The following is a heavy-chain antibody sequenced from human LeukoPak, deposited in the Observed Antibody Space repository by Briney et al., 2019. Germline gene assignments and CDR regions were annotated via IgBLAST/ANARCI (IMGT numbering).Heavy chain of an antibody. V-gene: IGHV3-9*01. D-gene: IGHD2-2*02. CDR3: ASYCSSISCYTHFDY. J-gene: IGHJ4*02. CDR1: GFTFDDYA. CDR2: ISWNSGSI. Sequence: GGSLRLSCAASGFTFDDYAMHWVRQAPGKGLEWVSGISWNSGSIGYADSVKGRFTISRDNSKNTLYLQMNSLRAEDTAVYYCASYCSSISCYTHFDYWGQGTLVTVSS.